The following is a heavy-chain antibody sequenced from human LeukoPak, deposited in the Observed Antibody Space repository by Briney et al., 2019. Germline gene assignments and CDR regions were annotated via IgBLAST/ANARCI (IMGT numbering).Heavy chain of an antibody. CDR3: STDSYS. CDR1: GFTFTQAW. Sequence: PGGSLRLSCAASGFTFTQAWMIWVRLAPGKGLGWVGRIKSKPSGGRIDYAEPVKGRFSISRDDSNNILYLQMSSLKTEDTAVYYCSTDSYSWGQGTPVTVSS. J-gene: IGHJ4*02. CDR2: IKSKPSGGRI. V-gene: IGHV3-15*01.